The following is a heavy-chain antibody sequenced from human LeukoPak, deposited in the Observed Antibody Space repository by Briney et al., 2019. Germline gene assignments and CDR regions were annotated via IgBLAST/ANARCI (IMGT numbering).Heavy chain of an antibody. CDR3: ARVYYYDSSGYDSDAFDI. D-gene: IGHD3-22*01. CDR2: IYYSGST. V-gene: IGHV4-59*08. J-gene: IGHJ3*02. CDR1: GGSISSYY. Sequence: PSETLSLTCTVSGGSISSYYWSWIRQPPGKGLEWIGYIYYSGSTNHNPSLKSRVTISVDTSKNQFSLKLSSVTDADTAVYYCARVYYYDSSGYDSDAFDIWGQGTMVTVSS.